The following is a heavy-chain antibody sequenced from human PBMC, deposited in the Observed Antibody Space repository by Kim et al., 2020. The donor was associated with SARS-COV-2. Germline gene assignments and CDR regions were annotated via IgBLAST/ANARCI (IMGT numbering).Heavy chain of an antibody. Sequence: SETLSLTCTVSGDSVTSPNYYWSWIRQPPGKGLEWIGNIYYIGSTNYNPSLKSRITVSLDTSNNQFSLKLRSVTATDTAVYYCARARGVTAGTWF. CDR1: GDSVTSPNYY. CDR3: ARARGVTAGTWF. CDR2: IYYIGST. V-gene: IGHV4-61*01. J-gene: IGHJ5*01. D-gene: IGHD3-10*01.